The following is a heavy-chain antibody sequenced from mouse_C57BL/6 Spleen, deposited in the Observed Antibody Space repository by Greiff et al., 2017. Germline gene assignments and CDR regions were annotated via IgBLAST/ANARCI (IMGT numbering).Heavy chain of an antibody. J-gene: IGHJ1*03. D-gene: IGHD3-2*02. CDR1: GYTFTGYW. Sequence: QVQLQQSGAELMKPGASVKLSCKATGYTFTGYWIEWVKQRPGHGLEWIGEIFPGSGSTNYHEKFKGKATFTADTSSNTAYMQLSSLSTEDSAIYYCAIQQAWYFDVWGTGTTVTVSS. CDR3: AIQQAWYFDV. CDR2: IFPGSGST. V-gene: IGHV1-9*01.